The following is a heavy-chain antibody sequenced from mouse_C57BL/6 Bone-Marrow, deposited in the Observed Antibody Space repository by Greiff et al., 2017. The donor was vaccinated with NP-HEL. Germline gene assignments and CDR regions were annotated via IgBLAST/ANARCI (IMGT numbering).Heavy chain of an antibody. Sequence: QVQLKESGPGLVAPSQSLSITCTVSGFSLTSYGVHWVRQPPGKGLEWLVVIWSDGSTTYNSAHKSRLSISKDNSKSQGVLKMNSHQSDDTDMDYCLRQGFAYWGQGTLVTVSA. J-gene: IGHJ3*01. CDR3: LRQGFAY. CDR2: IWSDGST. CDR1: GFSLTSYG. D-gene: IGHD2-12*01. V-gene: IGHV2-6*03.